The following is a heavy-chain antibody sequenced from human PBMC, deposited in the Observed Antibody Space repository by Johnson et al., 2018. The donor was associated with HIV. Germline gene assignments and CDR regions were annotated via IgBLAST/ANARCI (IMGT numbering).Heavy chain of an antibody. D-gene: IGHD6-19*01. J-gene: IGHJ3*02. Sequence: EKLVESGGGLVQPGGSLRLSCAASGFIVSSNYMNWVRPAPGKGLEWVSVIYSGGSTYHADSVKGRFIISRDNSKSTLYLQMNSLSAEDTALYYCARSGAGAAFDIWGQGTMVTVSS. CDR2: IYSGGST. V-gene: IGHV3-66*01. CDR1: GFIVSSNY. CDR3: ARSGAGAAFDI.